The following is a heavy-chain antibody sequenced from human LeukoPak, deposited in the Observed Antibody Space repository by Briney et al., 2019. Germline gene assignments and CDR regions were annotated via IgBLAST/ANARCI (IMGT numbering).Heavy chain of an antibody. J-gene: IGHJ5*02. CDR2: IYTSGST. CDR3: AGWYYDFWSGRNWFDP. D-gene: IGHD3-3*01. V-gene: IGHV4-4*09. Sequence: SETLSLTCTVSGGSISSYYWSWIRQPPGKGLEWIGYIYTSGSTDYNPSLKSRVTISVDTSKNQFFLKLSSVTAADTAVYYCAGWYYDFWSGRNWFDPWGQGTLVTVSS. CDR1: GGSISSYY.